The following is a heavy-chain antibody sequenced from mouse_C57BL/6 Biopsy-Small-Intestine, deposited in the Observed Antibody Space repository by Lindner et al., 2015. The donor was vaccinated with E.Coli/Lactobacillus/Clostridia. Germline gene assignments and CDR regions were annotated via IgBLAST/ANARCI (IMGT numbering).Heavy chain of an antibody. Sequence: VQLQESGPELVKPGTSVKMSCKASGYTFTRYLMHWVKQKPGQGLEWIGYINPYNDVTKYNEDFKGRATLTSDKSSSTAYMELSSLTSEDSAVYYCGREAARTTSMDYWGQGTSVTVSS. D-gene: IGHD6-1*01. CDR1: GYTFTRYL. J-gene: IGHJ4*01. CDR3: GREAARTTSMDY. V-gene: IGHV1-14*01. CDR2: INPYNDVT.